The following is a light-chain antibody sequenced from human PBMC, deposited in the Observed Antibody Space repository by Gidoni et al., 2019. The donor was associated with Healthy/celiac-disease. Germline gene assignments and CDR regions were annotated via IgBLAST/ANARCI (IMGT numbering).Light chain of an antibody. V-gene: IGKV3-11*01. CDR1: QSVSSY. CDR3: QQRSNWPQLT. Sequence: EIVLTQSTATLSLSPGEIATRACRASQSVSSYIAWYQQKPGQAPRLLIYDASNRATGIPARFSGSGSGTDFTLTISSLEPEDFAVYYCQQRSNWPQLTFGGGTKVEIK. J-gene: IGKJ4*01. CDR2: DAS.